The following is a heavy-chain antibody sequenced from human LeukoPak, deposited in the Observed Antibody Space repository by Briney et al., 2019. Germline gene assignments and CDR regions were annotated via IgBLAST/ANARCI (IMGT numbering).Heavy chain of an antibody. V-gene: IGHV3-30*18. CDR1: GVTFSSYG. J-gene: IGHJ3*02. CDR3: AKGGITMIVVESGPDI. Sequence: GRSLRLSCAASGVTFSSYGMHWVRQAPGKGLEWVAVISYDGSNKYYADSVKGRFTISRDNSKNTLYLQMNSLRAEDTAVYYCAKGGITMIVVESGPDIWGQGTMVTVSS. D-gene: IGHD3-22*01. CDR2: ISYDGSNK.